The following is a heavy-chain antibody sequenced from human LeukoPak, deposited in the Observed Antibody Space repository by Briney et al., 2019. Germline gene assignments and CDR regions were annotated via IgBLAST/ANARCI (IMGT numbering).Heavy chain of an antibody. V-gene: IGHV4-38-2*02. J-gene: IGHJ5*02. D-gene: IGHD3-3*01. Sequence: SSETLSLTCTVSGDSISTYYWTWIRQPPGKGLEWIGSIYHSGSTYYNPSLKSRVTISVDTSKNQFSLKLSSVTAADTAVYYCARHSGNYDFWSGYSLGWFDPWGQGTLVTVSS. CDR3: ARHSGNYDFWSGYSLGWFDP. CDR1: GDSISTYY. CDR2: IYHSGST.